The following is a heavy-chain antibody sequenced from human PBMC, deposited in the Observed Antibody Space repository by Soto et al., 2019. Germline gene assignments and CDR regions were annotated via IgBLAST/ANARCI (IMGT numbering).Heavy chain of an antibody. D-gene: IGHD3-22*01. Sequence: EVQLLESGGGLVQPGESLRLSCAASRFTFSSYNMRWVRQAPGKGLEWVASMSASGAFIDYADSVKGRFTISRDNSKNTLFLQMNSLRVEDTAMYYCAKPYYYNRGAFDIWGQGTMVTVSS. CDR1: RFTFSSYN. CDR3: AKPYYYNRGAFDI. V-gene: IGHV3-23*01. J-gene: IGHJ3*02. CDR2: MSASGAFI.